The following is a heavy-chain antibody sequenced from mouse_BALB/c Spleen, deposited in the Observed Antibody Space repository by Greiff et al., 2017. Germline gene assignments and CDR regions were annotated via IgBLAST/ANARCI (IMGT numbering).Heavy chain of an antibody. CDR1: GYTFTSYW. J-gene: IGHJ2*01. D-gene: IGHD4-1*01. CDR2: IYPGDGDT. V-gene: IGHV1-87*01. Sequence: VQLQQSGAELARPGASVKLSCKASGYTFTSYWMQWVKQRPGQGLEWIGAIYPGDGDTRYTQKFKGKATLTADKSSSTAYMQLSSLASEDSAVYYCARSWLTGFFDYWGQGTTLTVSS. CDR3: ARSWLTGFFDY.